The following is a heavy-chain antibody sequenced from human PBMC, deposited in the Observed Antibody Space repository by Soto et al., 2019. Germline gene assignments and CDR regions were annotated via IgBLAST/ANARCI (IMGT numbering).Heavy chain of an antibody. CDR2: IYYSGST. V-gene: IGHV4-59*08. CDR1: GGSISNYY. CDR3: ARRYGSAFDI. Sequence: ETLSLTCTVSGGSISNYYWSWIRQPPGKGLEWIGYIYYSGSTNYNPSLKSRVTISVDTSKNQFSLKLSSVTAADTAVYYCARRYGSAFDIWGQGTMVTVSS. D-gene: IGHD1-26*01. J-gene: IGHJ3*02.